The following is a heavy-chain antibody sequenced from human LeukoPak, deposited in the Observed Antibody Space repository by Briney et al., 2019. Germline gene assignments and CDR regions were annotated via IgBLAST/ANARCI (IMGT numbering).Heavy chain of an antibody. D-gene: IGHD5-18*01. CDR1: GGSFSGYY. CDR3: AGLEDRYSYGPEPFDP. CDR2: INHRGST. V-gene: IGHV4-34*01. Sequence: PSETLSLTCAVYGGSFSGYYWSWIRQPPGKGLEWIGEINHRGSTNFNPSLKSRVTISVDTSKNQFSLKLSSVTAADTAVYYCAGLEDRYSYGPEPFDPWGQGTLATVSS. J-gene: IGHJ5*02.